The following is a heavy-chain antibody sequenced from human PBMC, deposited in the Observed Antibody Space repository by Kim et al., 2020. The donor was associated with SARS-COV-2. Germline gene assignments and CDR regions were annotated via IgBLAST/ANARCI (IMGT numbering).Heavy chain of an antibody. V-gene: IGHV3-53*01. Sequence: GGSLRLSCVASGFTVSLNYMSWVRQAPGKGLEWVSVTNSGGTTDFGVSVRGRFAVSRDDSKNTLYLQMNDLTAEDTAVYYCARTKRRGSAWPYYFDYWGQGILVSVSS. J-gene: IGHJ4*02. D-gene: IGHD6-25*01. CDR2: TNSGGTT. CDR3: ARTKRRGSAWPYYFDY. CDR1: GFTVSLNY.